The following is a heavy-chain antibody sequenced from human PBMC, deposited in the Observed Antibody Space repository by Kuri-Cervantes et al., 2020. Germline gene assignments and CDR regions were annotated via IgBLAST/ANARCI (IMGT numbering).Heavy chain of an antibody. CDR2: ISHTGST. CDR1: GGSFSGYY. D-gene: IGHD4-17*01. Sequence: GSLRLSCAAYGGSFSGYYWSWIRQPPGKGLEWIGEISHTGSTNSSPSLKSPVTISVDSSKKQFSLKLTSVTAADTAVYYCARGTLYGDSHYYYYMDVWGKGTTVTVSS. CDR3: ARGTLYGDSHYYYYMDV. J-gene: IGHJ6*03. V-gene: IGHV4-34*01.